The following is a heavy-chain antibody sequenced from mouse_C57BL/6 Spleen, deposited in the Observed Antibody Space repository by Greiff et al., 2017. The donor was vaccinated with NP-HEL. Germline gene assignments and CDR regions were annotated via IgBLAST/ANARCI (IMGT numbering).Heavy chain of an antibody. V-gene: IGHV1-81*01. CDR3: ASYYGSSYDFDY. D-gene: IGHD1-1*01. J-gene: IGHJ2*01. Sequence: QVQLQQSGAELARPGASVKLSCKASGYTFTSYGISWVKQRTGQGLEWIGEIYPRSGNTYYNEKFKSKATLTADKSSSTAYMELRSLTSEDSAVYFCASYYGSSYDFDYWGQGTTLTVSS. CDR1: GYTFTSYG. CDR2: IYPRSGNT.